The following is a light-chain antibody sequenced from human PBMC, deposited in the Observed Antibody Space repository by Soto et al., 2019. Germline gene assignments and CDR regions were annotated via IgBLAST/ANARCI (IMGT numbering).Light chain of an antibody. Sequence: QSVLTQPPSVSGAPGQRVTISCTGSSSNIGAGYDVHWYQQLPGTAPKLLIYSNNQRPSGVPDRFSGSKSGTAASLAISGLRSEDEADYYCAAWDDSLSGPVFGGGTKVTVL. J-gene: IGLJ2*01. CDR1: SSNIGAGYD. CDR3: AAWDDSLSGPV. CDR2: SNN. V-gene: IGLV1-47*02.